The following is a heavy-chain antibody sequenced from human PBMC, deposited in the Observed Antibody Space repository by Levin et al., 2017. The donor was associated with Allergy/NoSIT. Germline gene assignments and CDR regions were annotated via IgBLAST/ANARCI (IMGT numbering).Heavy chain of an antibody. CDR1: GFTFSSYW. J-gene: IGHJ2*01. CDR3: ARVIRYYDILTGLHPWYFDL. V-gene: IGHV3-7*04. CDR2: IKQDGSEK. Sequence: GESLKISCAASGFTFSSYWMSWVRQAPGKGLEWVANIKQDGSEKYYVDSVKGRFTISRDNAKNSLYLQMNSLRAEDTAVYYCARVIRYYDILTGLHPWYFDLWGRGTLVTVSS. D-gene: IGHD3-9*01.